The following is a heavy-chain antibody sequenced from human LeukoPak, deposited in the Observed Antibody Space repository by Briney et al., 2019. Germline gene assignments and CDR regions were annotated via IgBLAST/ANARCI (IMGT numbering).Heavy chain of an antibody. CDR1: GGSISSGDYY. CDR2: IYYSGST. V-gene: IGHV4-30-4*08. J-gene: IGHJ5*02. CDR3: ARDVELGYCSGGSCTGSRWFDP. D-gene: IGHD2-15*01. Sequence: SETLSLTCTVSGGSISSGDYYWSWIRQPPVKGLEWIGYIYYSGSTYYNPSLKSPVTISVDTSKNQFSLKLSSVTAADTAVYYCARDVELGYCSGGSCTGSRWFDPWGQGTLVTVSS.